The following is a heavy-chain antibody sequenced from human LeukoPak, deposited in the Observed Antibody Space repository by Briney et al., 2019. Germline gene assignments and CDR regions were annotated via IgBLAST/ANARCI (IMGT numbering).Heavy chain of an antibody. J-gene: IGHJ4*02. V-gene: IGHV3-53*01. CDR2: FYAGGSI. CDR1: GFTLSSNH. Sequence: SGGSLRLSCAASGFTLSSNHMSWVRQAPGKGLEWVSVFYAGGSIHYADTVKGRFSISRDNSKNTLYLQMNSLRAEDTAVYYCARDKGSFDYWGQGTLVTVSA. CDR3: ARDKGSFDY.